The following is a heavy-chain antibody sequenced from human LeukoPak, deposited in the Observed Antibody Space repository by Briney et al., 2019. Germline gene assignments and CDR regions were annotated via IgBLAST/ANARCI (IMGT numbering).Heavy chain of an antibody. CDR1: GFTVSSNY. CDR3: AKAADGVPPGKPLNWFDP. J-gene: IGHJ5*02. D-gene: IGHD2-2*02. Sequence: GGSLRLSCAASGFTVSSNYMSWVRQAPGKGLEGVSVIYSGGSTYYADSVKGRFTISRDNSKNTLYLQMNSLRAEDTAVHYCAKAADGVPPGKPLNWFDPRGQGTLVTVSS. V-gene: IGHV3-66*01. CDR2: IYSGGST.